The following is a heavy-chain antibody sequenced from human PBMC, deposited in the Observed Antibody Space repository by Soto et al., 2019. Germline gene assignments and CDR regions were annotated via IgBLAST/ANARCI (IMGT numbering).Heavy chain of an antibody. Sequence: GGSLRLSCAASGFTFSSYAMSWVRQAPGKGLEWVSAISGSGGSTYYADSVKGRFTISRDNSKNTLYLQMNSLRAEDTAVYYCAKALYYYDSSGSYWYFDLWGRGTLVTVSS. V-gene: IGHV3-23*01. CDR2: ISGSGGST. CDR1: GFTFSSYA. CDR3: AKALYYYDSSGSYWYFDL. D-gene: IGHD3-22*01. J-gene: IGHJ2*01.